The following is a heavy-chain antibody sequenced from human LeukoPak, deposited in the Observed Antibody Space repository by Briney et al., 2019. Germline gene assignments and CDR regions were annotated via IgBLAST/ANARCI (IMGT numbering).Heavy chain of an antibody. CDR2: ICGSGGST. CDR1: RFTFSSFA. D-gene: IGHD2-2*01. V-gene: IGHV3-23*01. J-gene: IGHJ4*02. CDR3: AKAGPSGSSTSQSFDY. Sequence: VSLTCYCSASRFTFSSFAWRRVGPAQGQEREGVSAICGSGGSTYYADTVKGRFTISRDNSKNTLYLQMNSLRAEDTAVYYCAKAGPSGSSTSQSFDYWGQGTLVTVSS.